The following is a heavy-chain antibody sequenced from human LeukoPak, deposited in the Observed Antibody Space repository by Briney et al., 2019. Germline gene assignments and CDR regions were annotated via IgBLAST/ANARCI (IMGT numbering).Heavy chain of an antibody. J-gene: IGHJ4*02. D-gene: IGHD4-17*01. CDR2: IKQDGSEK. CDR1: GFTFSSYW. CDR3: AKDASTVTLPADY. V-gene: IGHV3-7*05. Sequence: GGSLRLSCAASGFTFSSYWMSWVRQAPGKGLEWVANIKQDGSEKYYVDSVKGRFTISRDNAKNSLYLQMNSLRAEDTAVYYCAKDASTVTLPADYWGQGTLVTVSS.